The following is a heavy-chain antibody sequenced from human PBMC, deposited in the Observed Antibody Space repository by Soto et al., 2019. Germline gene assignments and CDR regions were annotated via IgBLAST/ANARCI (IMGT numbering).Heavy chain of an antibody. Sequence: GASVKVSCKDSGGTFSTNTMRWVRQAPRQGLEWMGGIIPMFGTTTYAENFQGRVTITADESTSTAYMELTSLRSEDTAVYYCTRDLYYFDSSAYYGHNWFDPWGQGTLVTVSS. J-gene: IGHJ5*02. V-gene: IGHV1-69*13. CDR3: TRDLYYFDSSAYYGHNWFDP. D-gene: IGHD3-22*01. CDR2: IIPMFGTT. CDR1: GGTFSTNT.